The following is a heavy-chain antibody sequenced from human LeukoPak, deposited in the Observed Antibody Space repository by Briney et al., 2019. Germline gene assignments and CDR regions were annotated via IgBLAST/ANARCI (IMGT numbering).Heavy chain of an antibody. CDR2: IIPIFGTA. J-gene: IGHJ6*03. CDR3: AAGEKLEHLGYMDV. CDR1: GYTFTGYY. D-gene: IGHD1/OR15-1a*01. Sequence: ASVKVSCKASGYTFTGYYMHWVRQAPGQGLEWMGWIIPIFGTANYAQKFQGRVTITTDESTSTAYMELSSLSSEDTAVYYCAAGEKLEHLGYMDVWGKGTTVTVSS. V-gene: IGHV1-69*05.